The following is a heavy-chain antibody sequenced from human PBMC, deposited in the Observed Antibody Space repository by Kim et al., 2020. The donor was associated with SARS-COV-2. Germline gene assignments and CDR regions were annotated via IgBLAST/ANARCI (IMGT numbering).Heavy chain of an antibody. J-gene: IGHJ4*02. Sequence: GGSLRLSCAASGFTFSRYGMSWVRQAPGKGLEWVSAISGNSDITYYADSVKGRFTLSRDNSKNTLFLQMSSLRAEDTAVYYCAKRLSSTAPFDDWGQGTLVTVSS. V-gene: IGHV3-23*01. D-gene: IGHD6-25*01. CDR1: GFTFSRYG. CDR2: ISGNSDIT. CDR3: AKRLSSTAPFDD.